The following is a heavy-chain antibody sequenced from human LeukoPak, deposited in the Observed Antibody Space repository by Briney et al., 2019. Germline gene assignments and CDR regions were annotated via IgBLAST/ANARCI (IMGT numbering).Heavy chain of an antibody. CDR1: GFTFSSYW. Sequence: GGSLRLSCAASGFTFSSYWMSWVRQAPGKGLEWVANIKEDGSEKYYVDSVKGRFTISRDNAKNSVYLQMNSLRAEDTAVYYCVREIGSAARGRWGQGTLVTVSS. D-gene: IGHD6-13*01. V-gene: IGHV3-7*05. J-gene: IGHJ4*02. CDR3: VREIGSAARGR. CDR2: IKEDGSEK.